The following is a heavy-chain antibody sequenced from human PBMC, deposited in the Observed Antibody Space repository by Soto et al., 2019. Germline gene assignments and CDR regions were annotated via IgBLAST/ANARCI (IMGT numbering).Heavy chain of an antibody. CDR2: INAGNGNT. D-gene: IGHD6-13*01. CDR1: GYTFTSYA. CDR3: ARGNRIAAAGKGSGNWFDP. Sequence: GASVKVSRKASGYTFTSYAMHWVRQAPGQRLEWMGWINAGNGNTKYSQKFQGRVTITRDTSASTAYMELSSLRSEDTAVYYCARGNRIAAAGKGSGNWFDPWGQGTLVTVSS. J-gene: IGHJ5*02. V-gene: IGHV1-3*01.